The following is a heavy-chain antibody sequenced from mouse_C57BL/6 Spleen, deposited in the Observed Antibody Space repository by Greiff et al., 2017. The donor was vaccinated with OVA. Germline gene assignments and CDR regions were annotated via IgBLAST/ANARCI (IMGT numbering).Heavy chain of an antibody. J-gene: IGHJ4*01. V-gene: IGHV1-55*01. D-gene: IGHD1-1*01. CDR3: ARGPYGSSYVDYAMDY. CDR1: GYTFTSYW. CDR2: IYPGSGST. Sequence: QVQLQQPGAELVKPGASVKMSCKASGYTFTSYWITWVKQRPGQGLEWIGDIYPGSGSTNYNEKFKSKATLTVDTSSSTAYMQLSSLTSEDSAVYYCARGPYGSSYVDYAMDYWGQGTSVTVSS.